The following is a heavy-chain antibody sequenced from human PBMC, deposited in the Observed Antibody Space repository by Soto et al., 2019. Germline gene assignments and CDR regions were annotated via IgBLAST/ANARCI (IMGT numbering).Heavy chain of an antibody. J-gene: IGHJ4*02. CDR3: ARDQYSSSPTFDY. CDR2: ISYDGSNK. V-gene: IGHV3-30-3*01. Sequence: GGSLRLSCAASGFTFSSYAMHWVRQAPGKGLEWVAVISYDGSNKYYADSVKGRFTISRDNSKNTLYLQMNSLRAEDTAVYYRARDQYSSSPTFDYWGQGTMVTVYS. CDR1: GFTFSSYA. D-gene: IGHD6-6*01.